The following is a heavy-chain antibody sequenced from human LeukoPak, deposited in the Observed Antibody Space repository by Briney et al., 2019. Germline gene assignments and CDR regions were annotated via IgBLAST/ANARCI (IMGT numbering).Heavy chain of an antibody. J-gene: IGHJ4*02. CDR3: ARHRLFDTTGYYYDFDY. CDR1: GYPISNGYY. D-gene: IGHD3-22*01. Sequence: PSETLSLTCAVSGYPISNGYYWGGIRPPPGKGLEWIGSIYYSGNTYDNPSLKSRVTISLDTSKNQFSLRLSSVTASDTAVYYCARHRLFDTTGYYYDFDYWGQGTLVTVSS. CDR2: IYYSGNT. V-gene: IGHV4-38-2*01.